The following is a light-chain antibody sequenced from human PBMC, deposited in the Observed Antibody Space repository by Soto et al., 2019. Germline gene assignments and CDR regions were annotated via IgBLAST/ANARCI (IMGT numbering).Light chain of an antibody. Sequence: SSGLTQPPSVSVSPGQTARITCSGDALPNQYGYWYQQKPGQAPALIIYKDSERPSGIPERFSGSSSGTTVTLTISGVQAEDEADYYCQSADSSGTYVFGTGTKVTVL. V-gene: IGLV3-25*02. CDR1: ALPNQY. CDR3: QSADSSGTYV. CDR2: KDS. J-gene: IGLJ1*01.